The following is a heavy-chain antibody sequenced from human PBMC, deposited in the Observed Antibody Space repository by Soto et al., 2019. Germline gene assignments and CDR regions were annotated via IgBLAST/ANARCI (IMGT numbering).Heavy chain of an antibody. CDR1: GGSISSYY. CDR3: ARVGYDILTGYYEGHNWFDP. J-gene: IGHJ5*02. Sequence: ETLSLTCTVSGGSISSYYWSWIRQPPGKGLEWIGYIYYSGSTNYNPSLKSRVTISVDTSKNQFSLKLSSVTAADTAVYYCARVGYDILTGYYEGHNWFDPWGQGTLVTVSS. CDR2: IYYSGST. D-gene: IGHD3-9*01. V-gene: IGHV4-59*01.